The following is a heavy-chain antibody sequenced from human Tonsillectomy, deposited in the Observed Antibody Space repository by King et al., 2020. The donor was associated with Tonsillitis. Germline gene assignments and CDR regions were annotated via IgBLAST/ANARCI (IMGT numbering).Heavy chain of an antibody. CDR2: ISWNSGSR. CDR3: AKEGAHYNYTSWYYYGMDV. CDR1: GFTFDDYA. D-gene: IGHD1-20*01. V-gene: IGHV3-9*01. Sequence: VQLVESGGGLVQPGRSLRLSCAASGFTFDDYAMHWVRQAPGKGLEWVSGISWNSGSRGYADSVKGRFTISRDNAKNSLYLQMNSLRAEDTALYYCAKEGAHYNYTSWYYYGMDVWGQGTTVTVSS. J-gene: IGHJ6*02.